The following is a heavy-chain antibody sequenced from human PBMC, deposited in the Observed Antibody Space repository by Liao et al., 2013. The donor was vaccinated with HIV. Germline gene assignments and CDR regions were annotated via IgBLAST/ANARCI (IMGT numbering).Heavy chain of an antibody. CDR1: GGSISSSGSS. J-gene: IGHJ4*02. CDR2: IYHSGST. CDR3: ARGTIFGPDY. V-gene: IGHV4-30-2*01. Sequence: QLQLQESGSGLVKPSQTLSLTCAVSGGSISSSGSSWSWIRQPPGKGLECIGYIYHSGSTYYSPSLKSRVTISVDTSKNQFSLKLSSVTAADTAVYYCARGTIFGPDYWGQGTLVTVSS. D-gene: IGHD3-3*01.